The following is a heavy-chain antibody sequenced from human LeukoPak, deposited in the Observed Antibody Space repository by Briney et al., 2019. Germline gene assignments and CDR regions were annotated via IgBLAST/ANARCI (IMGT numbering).Heavy chain of an antibody. Sequence: SETLSLTCTVCGGSISSYYWSWIRQPAGKGLEWIGSIYHSGSTYYNPSLKSRFTISVDTSKNQFSLKLSSVTAADTAVYYCARRCSGGSCYSTYFDYWGQGTLVTVSS. CDR3: ARRCSGGSCYSTYFDY. V-gene: IGHV4-59*08. CDR2: IYHSGST. D-gene: IGHD2-15*01. CDR1: GGSISSYY. J-gene: IGHJ4*02.